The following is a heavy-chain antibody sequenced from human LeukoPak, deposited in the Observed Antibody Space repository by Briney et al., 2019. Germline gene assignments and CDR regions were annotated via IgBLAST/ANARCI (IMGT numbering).Heavy chain of an antibody. CDR3: ARALPQTSGSYDYYYYYGMDV. V-gene: IGHV3-7*01. Sequence: PGGSLRLSCAASGFTFSSYRMSWVRQAPGKGLEWVANIKRDRSEKYYVDSVKGRFTISRDNAKNSLYLQMNSLRAEDTAVYYCARALPQTSGSYDYYYYYGMDVWGQGTTVTVSS. CDR1: GFTFSSYR. CDR2: IKRDRSEK. D-gene: IGHD1-26*01. J-gene: IGHJ6*02.